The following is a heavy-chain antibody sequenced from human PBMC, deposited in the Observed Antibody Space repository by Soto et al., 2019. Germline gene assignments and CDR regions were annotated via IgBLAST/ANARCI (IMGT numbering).Heavy chain of an antibody. CDR2: IYSGGST. J-gene: IGHJ6*03. V-gene: IGHV3-66*01. CDR3: ARDEYSRYDRYYYYYMDV. D-gene: IGHD5-12*01. CDR1: GFTVSSNY. Sequence: GGSLRLSCAASGFTVSSNYMSWVRQAPGKGLEWVSVIYSGGSTYYADSVKGRFTISRDNSKNTLYLQMNSLRAEDTAVYYCARDEYSRYDRYYYYYMDVWGKGTTVTVSS.